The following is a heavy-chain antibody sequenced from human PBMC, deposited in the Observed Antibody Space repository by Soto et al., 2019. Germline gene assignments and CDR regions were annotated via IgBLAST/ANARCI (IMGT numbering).Heavy chain of an antibody. V-gene: IGHV3-64D*06. CDR1: GFIFSEST. Sequence: PGGSLRLSCSASGFIFSESTIYWVRQVQGKGLEANSAVSTSGRSTYYADSVKDRFTISRDNSKNTLFLQMGSLRPEDTAIYYCVKQAHGLDGVAFDYWGQGTQVTVSS. J-gene: IGHJ4*02. CDR2: VSTSGRST. D-gene: IGHD2-15*01. CDR3: VKQAHGLDGVAFDY.